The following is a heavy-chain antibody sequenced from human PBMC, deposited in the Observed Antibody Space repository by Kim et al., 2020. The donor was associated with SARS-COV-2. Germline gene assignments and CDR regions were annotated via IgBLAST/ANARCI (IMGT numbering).Heavy chain of an antibody. CDR1: GFTVSSNY. J-gene: IGHJ4*02. Sequence: GGSLRLSCAASGFTVSSNYMSWVRQAPGKGLEWVSVIYSGGSTYYADSVKGRFTISRDNSKNTLYLQMNSLRAEDTAVYYCARLMTTVTLGDYFDYWGQGTLVTVSS. V-gene: IGHV3-53*01. CDR3: ARLMTTVTLGDYFDY. CDR2: IYSGGST. D-gene: IGHD4-17*01.